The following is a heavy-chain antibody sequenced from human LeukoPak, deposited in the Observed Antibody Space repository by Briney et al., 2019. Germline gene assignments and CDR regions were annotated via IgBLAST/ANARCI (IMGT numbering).Heavy chain of an antibody. CDR1: GYTFTGFY. CDR3: ATGLLGDADAFDI. D-gene: IGHD3-16*01. V-gene: IGHV1-24*01. CDR2: FDPEDGET. Sequence: ASVKVSCKASGYTFTGFYIHWVRQAPGKGLEWMGGFDPEDGETIYAQKFQGRVTMTEDTSTDTAYMELSSLRSEDTAVYYCATGLLGDADAFDIWGQGTMVTVSS. J-gene: IGHJ3*02.